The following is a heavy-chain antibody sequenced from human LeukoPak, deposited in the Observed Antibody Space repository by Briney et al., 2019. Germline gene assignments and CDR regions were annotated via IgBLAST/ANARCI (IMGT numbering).Heavy chain of an antibody. Sequence: PSETLSLTCAVSGGSISGYHWSWIRQPPGKGLEWIGHIYYSGSTNYNPYLKSRVHISLDTSNNQFSLQLSSVTAADTAVYYCARHGQGGDVVPWGQGILVTVFS. V-gene: IGHV4-59*08. CDR2: IYYSGST. CDR3: ARHGQGGDVVP. J-gene: IGHJ5*02. CDR1: GGSISGYH. D-gene: IGHD2-15*01.